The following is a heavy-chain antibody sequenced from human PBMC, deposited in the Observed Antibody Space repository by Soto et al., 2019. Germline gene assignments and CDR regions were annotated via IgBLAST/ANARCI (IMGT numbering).Heavy chain of an antibody. V-gene: IGHV1-18*01. J-gene: IGHJ4*02. Sequence: ASVKVSCKASGYTFTSYGISWVRQAPGQGLEWMGWISAYNGNTNYAQKLQGRVTMTTDTSTSTAYMELRSLRSDDTAVYYCARVSFGYSSSSDTKFDYWGQGTLVTVSS. CDR3: ARVSFGYSSSSDTKFDY. D-gene: IGHD6-13*01. CDR2: ISAYNGNT. CDR1: GYTFTSYG.